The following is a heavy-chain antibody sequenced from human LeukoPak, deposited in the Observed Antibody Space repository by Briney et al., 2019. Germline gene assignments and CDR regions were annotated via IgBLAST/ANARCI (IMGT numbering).Heavy chain of an antibody. V-gene: IGHV3-33*01. Sequence: PGRSLRLSCAASGFTFNSHAIHWVRQAPGKGLEWVAVIWYDGSNKYYADSVKGRFTISRDNSKNTVSLQMNSLRAEDTAVYYCARDWIDRSLDYWGQGTLVTVSS. J-gene: IGHJ4*02. CDR3: ARDWIDRSLDY. D-gene: IGHD2-2*03. CDR2: IWYDGSNK. CDR1: GFTFNSHA.